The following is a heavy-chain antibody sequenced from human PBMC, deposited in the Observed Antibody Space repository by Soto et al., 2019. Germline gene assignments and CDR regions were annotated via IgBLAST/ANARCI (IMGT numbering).Heavy chain of an antibody. Sequence: QLQLQESGPGLVKPSETLSLTCTVSGGSISSSSYYWGWLRQPPGKGLEWIGTIYYSGSTYYNPSLKGRVTISVDTSKNHFSLKLSSVTAADTAVYYCARRVLTGYSFLWFDPWGQGTLVTVSS. J-gene: IGHJ5*02. CDR3: ARRVLTGYSFLWFDP. D-gene: IGHD3-9*01. V-gene: IGHV4-39*02. CDR2: IYYSGST. CDR1: GGSISSSSYY.